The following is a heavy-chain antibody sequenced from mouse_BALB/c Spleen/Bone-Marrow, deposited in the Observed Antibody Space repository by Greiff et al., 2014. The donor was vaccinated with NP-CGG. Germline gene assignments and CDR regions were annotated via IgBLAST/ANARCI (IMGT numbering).Heavy chain of an antibody. D-gene: IGHD2-1*01. J-gene: IGHJ3*01. CDR2: IPYSGST. CDR3: ARREGNHATWFAY. Sequence: EVQLQQSGPELVKPSQSLSFTCTVSGYSITSGYSWHWIRKFPGNMLEWMGFIPYSGSTNYNPYLKSRISITRDTSKNKFFLQLNSVTTEDTATYYCARREGNHATWFAYWGQGTLVTVSA. V-gene: IGHV3-1*02. CDR1: GYSITSGYS.